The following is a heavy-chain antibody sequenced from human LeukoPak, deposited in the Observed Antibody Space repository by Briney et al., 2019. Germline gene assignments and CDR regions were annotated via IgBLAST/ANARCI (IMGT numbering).Heavy chain of an antibody. CDR3: AIPVLRSEDAFDL. J-gene: IGHJ3*01. CDR1: GGTFSSYA. CDR2: IIPIFGSA. V-gene: IGHV1-69*13. D-gene: IGHD3-3*01. Sequence: ASVKVSCKASGGTFSSYAINWVRQAPGQGLEWMGGIIPIFGSADYAQKFQGRVAITADDSTSTAYMELSSLRSEDTAVYYCAIPVLRSEDAFDLWGQGTMVTVSS.